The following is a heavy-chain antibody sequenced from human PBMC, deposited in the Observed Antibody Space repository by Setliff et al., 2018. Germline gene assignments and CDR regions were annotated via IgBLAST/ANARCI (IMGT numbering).Heavy chain of an antibody. V-gene: IGHV1-69*05. CDR2: TIPMFGTT. Sequence: GASVKVSCKASGATFSSHGIRWVRQAPGQGLEWMGGTIPMFGTTEYAQKFQGRLTIITDESTNTAFMQLSSLRSDDTAVYYCVREGVDSRSSTDYRYYMDVWGKGTTVTVSS. J-gene: IGHJ6*03. CDR1: GATFSSHG. D-gene: IGHD3-22*01. CDR3: VREGVDSRSSTDYRYYMDV.